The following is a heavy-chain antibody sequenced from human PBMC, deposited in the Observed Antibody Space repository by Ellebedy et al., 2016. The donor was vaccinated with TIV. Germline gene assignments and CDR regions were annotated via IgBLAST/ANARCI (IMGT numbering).Heavy chain of an antibody. CDR2: ISGSGGHT. CDR1: GFTFSSAG. CDR3: ARRGSSSWYYDY. V-gene: IGHV3-23*01. D-gene: IGHD6-13*01. Sequence: GESLKISCAASGFTFSSAGMSWVRQAPGKGLEWVSGISGSGGHTYYADSVKGRFTISRDNSKNTLYLQMGSLRAEDMAIYYCARRGSSSWYYDYWGQGTLVTVSS. J-gene: IGHJ4*02.